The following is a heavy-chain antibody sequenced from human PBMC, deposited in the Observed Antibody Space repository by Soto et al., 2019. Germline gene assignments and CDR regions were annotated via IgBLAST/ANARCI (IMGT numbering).Heavy chain of an antibody. CDR1: GYTFTSYA. J-gene: IGHJ4*02. CDR3: GRGLLWWSHGVLDY. D-gene: IGHD2-21*01. Sequence: ASVKVSCKASGYTFTSYAMHWVRQAPGQRLEWMGWINAGNGDTKYSQKFQGRVTITRDTSASTAYMELSSLRSEDTAVYYCGRGLLWWSHGVLDYWGQGTLVTVSS. CDR2: INAGNGDT. V-gene: IGHV1-3*01.